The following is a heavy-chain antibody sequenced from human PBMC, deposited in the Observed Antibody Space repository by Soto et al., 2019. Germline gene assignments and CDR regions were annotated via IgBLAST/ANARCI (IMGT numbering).Heavy chain of an antibody. CDR1: GGSVSSGSYY. CDR3: ARLSAAWFDP. V-gene: IGHV4-61*01. D-gene: IGHD6-19*01. Sequence: QVQLQESGPGLVKPSETLSLTCTVSGGSVSSGSYYWGWIRQPPGKGLEWIGYIYHSGSTNYNPSLKSRVTISVDTSKNQFSLRLTSVTAADTAVYYCARLSAAWFDPWGQGTLVTVAS. CDR2: IYHSGST. J-gene: IGHJ5*02.